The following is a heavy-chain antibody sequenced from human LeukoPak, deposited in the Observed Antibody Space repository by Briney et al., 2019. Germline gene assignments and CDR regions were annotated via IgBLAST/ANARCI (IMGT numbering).Heavy chain of an antibody. CDR3: ARVVYFDWLLMGHYLDY. Sequence: ASVKVSCKASGYTFTSYGISWVRQAPGQGLEWMGWISAYNGNTNYAQKLQGRVTMTTDTSTSTAYMELRSLRSDDTAVYYCARVVYFDWLLMGHYLDYWGQGTLVTVSS. J-gene: IGHJ4*02. CDR2: ISAYNGNT. CDR1: GYTFTSYG. D-gene: IGHD3-9*01. V-gene: IGHV1-18*04.